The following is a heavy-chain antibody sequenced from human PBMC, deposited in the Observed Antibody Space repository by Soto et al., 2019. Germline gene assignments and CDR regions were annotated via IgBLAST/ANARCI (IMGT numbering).Heavy chain of an antibody. V-gene: IGHV5-51*01. D-gene: IGHD6-13*01. J-gene: IGHJ4*02. CDR1: GYSFTSYW. Sequence: PGESLKISCKGSGYSFTSYWIGWVRQMPGKGLEWMGIIYPGDSDTRYSPSFQGQVTISADKSISTAYLQWSSLKASDTAMYYCASRVCVYSSSCFFDYWGQGTLVTVSS. CDR2: IYPGDSDT. CDR3: ASRVCVYSSSCFFDY.